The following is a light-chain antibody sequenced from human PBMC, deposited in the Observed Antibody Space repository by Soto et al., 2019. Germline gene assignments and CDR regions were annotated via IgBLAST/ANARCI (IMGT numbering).Light chain of an antibody. V-gene: IGKV3-15*01. CDR2: DAS. Sequence: EIVMTQSPATLSVSPGEGATLSCKASQNVYTNLAWYQQSPGQPPRLLIYDASTRATGISARFSGSGYGTEITLAISSLQSEDFAVYFCQQCRNWPLTFGGGTKVEIK. CDR3: QQCRNWPLT. J-gene: IGKJ4*01. CDR1: QNVYTN.